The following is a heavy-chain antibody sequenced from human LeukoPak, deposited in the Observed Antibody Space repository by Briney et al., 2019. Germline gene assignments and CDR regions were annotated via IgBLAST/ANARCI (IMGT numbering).Heavy chain of an antibody. V-gene: IGHV3-21*01. Sequence: GGSLRLSCAASGFTFSSYSMNWVRQAPGKGLEWVSSISSSSSYIYYADSVKGRFTISRDNAKNSLYLQMNSLRAEDTAVYYCAPDSSGWYTPFDYWGQGTLVTVSS. CDR3: APDSSGWYTPFDY. CDR2: ISSSSSYI. CDR1: GFTFSSYS. D-gene: IGHD6-19*01. J-gene: IGHJ4*02.